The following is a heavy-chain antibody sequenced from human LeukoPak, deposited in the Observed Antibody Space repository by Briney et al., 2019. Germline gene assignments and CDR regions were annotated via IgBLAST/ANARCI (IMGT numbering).Heavy chain of an antibody. J-gene: IGHJ4*02. CDR2: VSGSGGTT. Sequence: GGSLRLSCAASGFTFSSYTMSCVRQAPGKGLEWVSAVSGSGGTTYYTDSVKGRCTISRDNSKNTLYLQMNSLRVEDTAVYYCVKEARYCNGGSCYAVLDYWGQGTLATVSS. D-gene: IGHD2-15*01. CDR3: VKEARYCNGGSCYAVLDY. CDR1: GFTFSSYT. V-gene: IGHV3-23*01.